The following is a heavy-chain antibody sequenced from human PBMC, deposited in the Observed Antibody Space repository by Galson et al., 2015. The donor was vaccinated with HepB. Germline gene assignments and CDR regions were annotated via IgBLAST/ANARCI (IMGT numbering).Heavy chain of an antibody. V-gene: IGHV3-30*03. CDR2: ISYDGSNK. CDR1: GFTFISYG. D-gene: IGHD6-19*01. CDR3: AGGSGWEYYFDY. Sequence: SLRLSCAASGFTFISYGMHWVRQAPGKGLEWVAVISYDGSNKYYADSVKGRFTISRDNSKNTLYLQMNSLRAEDTAVYYCAGGSGWEYYFDYWGQGTLVTVSS. J-gene: IGHJ4*02.